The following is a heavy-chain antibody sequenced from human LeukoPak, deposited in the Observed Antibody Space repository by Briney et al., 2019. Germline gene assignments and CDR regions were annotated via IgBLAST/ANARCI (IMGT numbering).Heavy chain of an antibody. V-gene: IGHV3-23*01. Sequence: GGSLRLSCAASGFTFSSYAMSWVRQAPGKGLEWVSAISGSGGSSYYADSVKGRFTISRDNSKNTLYMQMNSLRPDDTAVYYCAKDQGVMVRGVIHHWGQGTLVTVSS. CDR3: AKDQGVMVRGVIHH. CDR1: GFTFSSYA. CDR2: ISGSGGSS. D-gene: IGHD3-10*01. J-gene: IGHJ5*02.